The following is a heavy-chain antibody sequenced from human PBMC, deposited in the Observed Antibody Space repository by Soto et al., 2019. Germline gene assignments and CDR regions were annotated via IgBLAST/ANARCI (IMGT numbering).Heavy chain of an antibody. CDR3: AKDQGYSSSWYPTA. D-gene: IGHD6-13*01. CDR1: GFTFSSYA. Sequence: RGSLRLSCAASGFTFSSYAMSLVRQATGKRLEWVSVISGSGGSTYYADSVKGRFTISRDNSKITLYLQMNSVRAEDTAVYYCAKDQGYSSSWYPTAWGQGT. CDR2: ISGSGGST. J-gene: IGHJ5*02. V-gene: IGHV3-23*01.